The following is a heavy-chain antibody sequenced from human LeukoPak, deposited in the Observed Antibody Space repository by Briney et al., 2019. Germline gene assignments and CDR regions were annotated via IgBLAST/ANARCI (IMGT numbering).Heavy chain of an antibody. V-gene: IGHV3-33*01. J-gene: IGHJ4*02. Sequence: GGSLRLSCAASGFTFSSYGMHWVRQAPGKGLEWLAVIWYDGSNIYYADPVKGRFAISRDNSKNTLYLQINSLRAEDTAVYYCARARNDYDTSSFSALDYWGQGTLVTVST. CDR2: IWYDGSNI. CDR3: ARARNDYDTSSFSALDY. CDR1: GFTFSSYG. D-gene: IGHD3-22*01.